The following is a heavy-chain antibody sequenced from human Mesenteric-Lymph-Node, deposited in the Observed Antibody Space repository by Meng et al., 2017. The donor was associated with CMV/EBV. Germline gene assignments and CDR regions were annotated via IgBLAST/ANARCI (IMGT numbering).Heavy chain of an antibody. CDR1: GDSISRGNYY. Sequence: SGDSISRGNYYWTWIRQHPGKGLEWIGYIYHSGNTYYNPSLKSRVTISVDTSKNHFSLNLNSVTAADTAVYYCARRDYRDLENWFDPWGQGTPVTVSS. J-gene: IGHJ5*02. V-gene: IGHV4-31*02. D-gene: IGHD4-17*01. CDR2: IYHSGNT. CDR3: ARRDYRDLENWFDP.